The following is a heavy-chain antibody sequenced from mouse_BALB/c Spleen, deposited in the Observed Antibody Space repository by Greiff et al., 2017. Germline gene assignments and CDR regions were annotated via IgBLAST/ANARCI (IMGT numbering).Heavy chain of an antibody. CDR2: IDPENGDT. Sequence: EVQLQQSGAELAKPGASVKMSCKASGYTFTSYYMHWVKQRPEQGLEWIGWIDPENGDTEYAPKFQGKATMTADTSSNTAYLQLSSLTSEDTAVYYCNAFNYYGSSYAFDYRGQGTTLTVSS. D-gene: IGHD1-1*01. V-gene: IGHV14-4*02. CDR3: NAFNYYGSSYAFDY. J-gene: IGHJ2*01. CDR1: GYTFTSYY.